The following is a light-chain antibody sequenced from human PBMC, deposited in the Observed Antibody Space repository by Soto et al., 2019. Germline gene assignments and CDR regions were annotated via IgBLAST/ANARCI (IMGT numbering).Light chain of an antibody. V-gene: IGLV2-23*01. CDR2: EGN. CDR1: VSDVGNFGP. CDR3: CSYVGARTYV. J-gene: IGLJ1*01. Sequence: QSVLTQPASVSWSPGQSITISGTGSVSDVGNFGPVSWYQQHPGQVPKLIIYEGNRRPSGVSSRFSGSKSGNTASLTISGLQAEDEADYYCCSYVGARTYVFGTGTKVTVL.